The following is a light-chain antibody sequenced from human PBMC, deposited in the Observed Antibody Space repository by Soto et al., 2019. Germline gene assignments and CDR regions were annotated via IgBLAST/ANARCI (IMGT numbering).Light chain of an antibody. CDR1: SSDVGGYNY. Sequence: QSALTQPPSASGSPGQSVTISCTGTSSDVGGYNYVSWYQQYPGKAPQLMIYEVSKGPSGVPDRFSGSKSGNTASLTVSGLQAEDEADYYCSLYAGSNTFIFGGGTKLTVL. V-gene: IGLV2-8*01. CDR2: EVS. J-gene: IGLJ2*01. CDR3: SLYAGSNTFI.